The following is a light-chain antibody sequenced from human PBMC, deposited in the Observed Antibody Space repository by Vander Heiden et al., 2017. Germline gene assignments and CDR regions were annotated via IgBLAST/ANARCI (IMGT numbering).Light chain of an antibody. CDR2: DAS. CDR3: QQDNSYPWT. Sequence: DIQMTQSPSTLSASVGDRVTITCRASQSISSWVAWYQQKPVKAPKLLIYDASSLESGVPSRFSGSRSGTEFTLTISSLHPDDFATYYCQQDNSYPWTFGQGTKVEIK. CDR1: QSISSW. V-gene: IGKV1-5*01. J-gene: IGKJ1*01.